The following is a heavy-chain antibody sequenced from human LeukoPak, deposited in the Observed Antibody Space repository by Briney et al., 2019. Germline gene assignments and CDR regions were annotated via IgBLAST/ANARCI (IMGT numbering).Heavy chain of an antibody. D-gene: IGHD3-22*01. CDR1: GFTFSRYE. CDR2: ISSSAGTI. CDR3: ARDASSGSDDAFDI. Sequence: GGSLRLSCAAAGFTFSRYEMNWVRQAPGKGLEWGSYISSSAGTIYYADSVKGRFTISRDNAKNPLYLQMNSLRAEDTAVYYCARDASSGSDDAFDIWGQGTMVTVSS. V-gene: IGHV3-48*03. J-gene: IGHJ3*02.